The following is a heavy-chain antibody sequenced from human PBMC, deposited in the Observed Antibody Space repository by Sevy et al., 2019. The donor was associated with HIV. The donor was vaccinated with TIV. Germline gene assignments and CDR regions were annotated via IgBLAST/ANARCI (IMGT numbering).Heavy chain of an antibody. V-gene: IGHV3-15*07. CDR1: GFTLNKAW. CDR2: IKSETDGGTT. CDR3: SMEDGYNYFDY. J-gene: IGHJ4*02. D-gene: IGHD5-12*01. Sequence: GGSLRLSCAASGFTLNKAWMNWVRQAPGKGLEWVGRIKSETDGGTTDYAEPVKGRFSISRDDSKNTLYLKMNSLKIEDTAVYYCSMEDGYNYFDYWGQGALVTVSS.